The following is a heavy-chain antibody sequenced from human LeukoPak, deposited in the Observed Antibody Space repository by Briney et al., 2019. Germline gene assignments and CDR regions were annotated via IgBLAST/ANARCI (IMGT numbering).Heavy chain of an antibody. V-gene: IGHV1-69*13. J-gene: IGHJ1*01. CDR1: GGTFSTYA. CDR2: IIPIFGTA. Sequence: SAKISCNASGGTFSTYAISWVRQAPGQGLEWMGGIIPIFGTANYAQKFQGRVTITADESTSTAYMELSSLRSEDTAVYYCARGDWYYYDSSGYYGYFQHWGRGTLVTVSS. D-gene: IGHD3-22*01. CDR3: ARGDWYYYDSSGYYGYFQH.